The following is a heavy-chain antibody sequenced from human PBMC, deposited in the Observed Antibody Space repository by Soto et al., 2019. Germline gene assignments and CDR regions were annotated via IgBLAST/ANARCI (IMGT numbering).Heavy chain of an antibody. CDR3: ATSKTAAGPFDY. D-gene: IGHD6-13*01. J-gene: IGHJ4*02. V-gene: IGHV1-3*01. CDR2: INAGNGNT. Sequence: QVQLVQSGAEVKKPGASVKVSCKASGYTFTSYAMHWVRQAPGQRLEWMGWINAGNGNTKYSQKFQGRVTITRDTSASTAYMELSSLRSEDTAVYYCATSKTAAGPFDYWGQGTLVTVSS. CDR1: GYTFTSYA.